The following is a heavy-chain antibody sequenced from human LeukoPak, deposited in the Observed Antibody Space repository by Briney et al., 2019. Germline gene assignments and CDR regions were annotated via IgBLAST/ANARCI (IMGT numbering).Heavy chain of an antibody. CDR1: GGSISSYY. V-gene: IGHV4-39*01. D-gene: IGHD3-3*01. J-gene: IGHJ4*02. CDR3: ARLVNFWSGYPDYFDY. CDR2: IYYSGNT. Sequence: PSETLSLTCTVSGGSISSYYWSWIRQPPGKGLEWIGNIYYSGNTYYNPSLKSRLTISVDSSKNQFSLKLRSVTAADTAVYYCARLVNFWSGYPDYFDYWGQGTLVTVSS.